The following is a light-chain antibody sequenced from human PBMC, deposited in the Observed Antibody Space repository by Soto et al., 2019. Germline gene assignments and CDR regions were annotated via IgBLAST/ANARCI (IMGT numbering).Light chain of an antibody. J-gene: IGLJ2*01. CDR1: SNDVGGYNY. CDR3: SSYTNSGTLL. Sequence: QSALTQPASVSGSPGQSITMSCTGTSNDVGGYNYVSWYQKYPGKAPKLMIYEVTNRPSGVSNRFSGSKSGNTASLIISGLRAEDEADYFFSSYTNSGTLLFGGGTKLTVL. V-gene: IGLV2-14*01. CDR2: EVT.